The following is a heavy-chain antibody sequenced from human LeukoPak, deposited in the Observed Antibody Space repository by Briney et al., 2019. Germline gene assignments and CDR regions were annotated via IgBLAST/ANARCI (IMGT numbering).Heavy chain of an antibody. CDR2: IKQDGSEK. Sequence: PGGSLRLSCAASGFTFSNAWMSWVRQAPGKGLEWVANIKQDGSEKYYVDSVKGRFTISRDNAKNSLYLQMNSLRAEDTAVYYCARDGGSSWYYYYYYMDVWGKGTTVTISS. CDR1: GFTFSNAW. CDR3: ARDGGSSWYYYYYYMDV. D-gene: IGHD6-13*01. J-gene: IGHJ6*03. V-gene: IGHV3-7*01.